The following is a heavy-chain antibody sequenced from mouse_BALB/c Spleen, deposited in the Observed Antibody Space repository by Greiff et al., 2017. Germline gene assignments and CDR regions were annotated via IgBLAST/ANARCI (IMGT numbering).Heavy chain of an antibody. V-gene: IGHV5-6-5*01. D-gene: IGHD4-1*01. CDR2: ISSGGST. CDR3: ARWEISFDY. CDR1: GFTFSSYA. J-gene: IGHJ2*01. Sequence: EVQVVESGGGLVQPGGSRKLSCAASGFTFSSYAMSWVRQTPEKRLEWVASISSGGSTYYPDSVKGRFTISRDNARNILYLQMSSLRSEDTAMYYCARWEISFDYWGQGTTLTVSS.